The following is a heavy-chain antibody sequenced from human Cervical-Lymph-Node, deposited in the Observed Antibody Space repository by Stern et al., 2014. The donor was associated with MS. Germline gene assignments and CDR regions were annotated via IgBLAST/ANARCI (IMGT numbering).Heavy chain of an antibody. D-gene: IGHD6-19*01. V-gene: IGHV5-51*01. J-gene: IGHJ6*02. CDR3: ARRGSGWYNGNYYYYGMDV. CDR2: IYPGDSDT. Sequence: VQLVESGAEVKKPGESLKISCKGSGYSFTSYWIGWVRQMPGKGLEWLGIIYPGDSDTRYSPSFQGQVTISADKSISTAYLQWSSLKASDTAMYYCARRGSGWYNGNYYYYGMDVWGQGTTVTVSS. CDR1: GYSFTSYW.